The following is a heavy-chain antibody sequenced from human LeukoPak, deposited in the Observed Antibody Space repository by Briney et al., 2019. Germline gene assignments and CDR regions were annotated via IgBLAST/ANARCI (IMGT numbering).Heavy chain of an antibody. Sequence: SQTLSLTCTVSGGSISSGSYYWRWLRQPAGTGLEWIGRIYTSGSTNYNPSLKSRVTISVDTSKNQFSLKLSSVTAADTAVYYCAREPRDYDILTGYYNRLGFDYWGQGTLVTVSS. CDR2: IYTSGST. CDR3: AREPRDYDILTGYYNRLGFDY. CDR1: GGSISSGSYY. V-gene: IGHV4-61*02. J-gene: IGHJ4*02. D-gene: IGHD3-9*01.